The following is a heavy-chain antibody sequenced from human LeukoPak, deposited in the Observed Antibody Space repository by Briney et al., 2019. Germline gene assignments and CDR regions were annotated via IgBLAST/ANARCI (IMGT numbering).Heavy chain of an antibody. D-gene: IGHD6-19*01. CDR3: AKDNKEAVAGPLPLDY. CDR2: IKQDGSEK. J-gene: IGHJ4*02. CDR1: GFTFSSYW. V-gene: IGHV3-7*03. Sequence: GGSLRLSCAASGFTFSSYWMSWVRQAPGKGLEWVANIKQDGSEKYYVDSVKGRFTISRDNAKNSLYLQMNSLRAEDTAVYYCAKDNKEAVAGPLPLDYWGQGTLVTVSS.